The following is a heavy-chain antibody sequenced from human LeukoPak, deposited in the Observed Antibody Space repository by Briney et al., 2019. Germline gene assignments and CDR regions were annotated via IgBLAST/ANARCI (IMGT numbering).Heavy chain of an antibody. Sequence: GGSLRLSCAASGFTFNSYVMSWVRQAPGKGLEWVSAISGFGDSTCSVDSVKGRFTISRDNSKNTLYLQMNSLRAEDTAVYYCAKDQVDYGGNWEGAFDIWGQGTMVTVSS. CDR3: AKDQVDYGGNWEGAFDI. J-gene: IGHJ3*02. V-gene: IGHV3-23*01. CDR2: ISGFGDST. D-gene: IGHD4-23*01. CDR1: GFTFNSYV.